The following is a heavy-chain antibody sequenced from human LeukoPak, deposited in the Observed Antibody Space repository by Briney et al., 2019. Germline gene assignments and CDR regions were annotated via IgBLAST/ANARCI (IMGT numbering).Heavy chain of an antibody. CDR3: PRGATYILLHGLFDP. D-gene: IGHD2-8*01. V-gene: IGHV4-31*03. CDR1: GASISSGAHF. CDR2: IHYRGST. J-gene: IGHJ5*02. Sequence: SQTLSLTCTVSGASISSGAHFWVWIRQRPGQSLEFIVYIHYRGSTYYNPSLGSRFTISVNTSTDQFSLSLSLVTAADAACYYCPRGATYILLHGLFDPWGQGTLVTVSS.